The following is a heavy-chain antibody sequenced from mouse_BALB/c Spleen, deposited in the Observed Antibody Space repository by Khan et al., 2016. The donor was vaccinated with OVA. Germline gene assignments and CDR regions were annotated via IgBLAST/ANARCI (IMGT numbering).Heavy chain of an antibody. D-gene: IGHD1-1*01. CDR2: ISYSGNT. CDR1: GDSITSGY. V-gene: IGHV3-8*02. Sequence: VQLKESGPSLVKPSQTLSLTCSVTGDSITSGYWNWIRKFPGNKLEYMGYISYSGNTYYNPYLKSRISITRDTSKNQTYLQLNSVTTEDTASYYWSGELRGFAYWGQGTLVTVSA. CDR3: SGELRGFAY. J-gene: IGHJ3*01.